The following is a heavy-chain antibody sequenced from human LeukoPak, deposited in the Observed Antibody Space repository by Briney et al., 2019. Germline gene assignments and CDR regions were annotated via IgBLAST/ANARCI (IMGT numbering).Heavy chain of an antibody. V-gene: IGHV4-59*01. J-gene: IGHJ6*03. CDR3: ARVSWFPGTSYYYMDV. CDR2: IHYSGTT. Sequence: SETLSLTCTVSGGSISSYYWSWIRQPPGKGLEWIGYIHYSGTTNYNPSLKSRVTISVDTSKNQFSLKLSSVTAADTAVYYCARVSWFPGTSYYYMDVWGKGTTVTVSS. CDR1: GGSISSYY. D-gene: IGHD1-1*01.